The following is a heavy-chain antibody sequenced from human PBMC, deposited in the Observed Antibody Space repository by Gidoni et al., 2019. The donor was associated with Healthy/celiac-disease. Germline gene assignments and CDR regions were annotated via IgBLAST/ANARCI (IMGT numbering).Heavy chain of an antibody. Sequence: QLQLQESGPGLVKPSETLSLTCPVPGGSISSSSYYWGWIRQPPGKGLEWIGSIYYSGSTYYNPSLKSRVTISVDTPKNQFSLKLSSVTAADTAVYYCARAQWELLRGHNWFDPWGQGTLVTVSS. J-gene: IGHJ5*02. D-gene: IGHD1-26*01. CDR3: ARAQWELLRGHNWFDP. V-gene: IGHV4-39*07. CDR2: IYYSGST. CDR1: GGSISSSSYY.